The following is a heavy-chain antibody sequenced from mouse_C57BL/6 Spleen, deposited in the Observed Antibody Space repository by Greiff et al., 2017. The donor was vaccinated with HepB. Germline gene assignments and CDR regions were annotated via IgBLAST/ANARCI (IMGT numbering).Heavy chain of an antibody. J-gene: IGHJ3*01. V-gene: IGHV1-55*01. CDR2: IYPGSGST. D-gene: IGHD2-1*01. CDR3: ARGDYGNFPWFAY. CDR1: GYTFTSYW. Sequence: VQLQQPGAELVKPGASVKMSCKASGYTFTSYWITWVKQRPGQGLEWIGDIYPGSGSTNYNEKLKSKATLTVDTSSSTAYMQLSSLTSEDSAVYYCARGDYGNFPWFAYWGQGTLVTVSA.